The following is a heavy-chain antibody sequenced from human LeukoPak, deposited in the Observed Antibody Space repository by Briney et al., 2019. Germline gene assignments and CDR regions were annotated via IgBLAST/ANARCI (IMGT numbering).Heavy chain of an antibody. Sequence: SETLSLTCTVSGGSISSSYYYWGWIRQPPGKGLEWIGSIYSSGSTYYNPSLKSRVTISVDRSKNQFSLKLSSVTAADTAVYYCARGGDYYYYGMDVWGQGTTVTVSS. CDR2: IYSSGST. CDR1: GGSISSSYYY. CDR3: ARGGDYYYYGMDV. D-gene: IGHD4-17*01. V-gene: IGHV4-39*07. J-gene: IGHJ6*02.